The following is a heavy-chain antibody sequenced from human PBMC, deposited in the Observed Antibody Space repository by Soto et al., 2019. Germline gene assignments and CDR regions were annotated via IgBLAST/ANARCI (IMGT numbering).Heavy chain of an antibody. CDR2: INHSGST. Sequence: PSETLSLTCAVYGGSFSGYYWSWIRQPPGKGLEWIGEINHSGSTNYNPSLKSRVTISVDTSKNQFSLKLSSVTAADTAVYYCAPLYGSGSLVLEPWGQGTLVTVSS. CDR1: GGSFSGYY. CDR3: APLYGSGSLVLEP. D-gene: IGHD3-10*01. V-gene: IGHV4-34*01. J-gene: IGHJ5*02.